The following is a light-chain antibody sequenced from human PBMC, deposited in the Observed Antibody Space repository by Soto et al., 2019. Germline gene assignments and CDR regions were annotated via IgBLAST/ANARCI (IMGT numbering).Light chain of an antibody. CDR2: DAS. J-gene: IGKJ2*01. V-gene: IGKV3-11*01. Sequence: EIVLTQSPATLSLSPGERATLSCRASQSVSSYLAWYQQKPGQAPRLLIYDASNRATGIPARFSGSGSGTDFTLTISRLEPEDFAVYYCQQRSNRMYTFGQGTKLDIK. CDR3: QQRSNRMYT. CDR1: QSVSSY.